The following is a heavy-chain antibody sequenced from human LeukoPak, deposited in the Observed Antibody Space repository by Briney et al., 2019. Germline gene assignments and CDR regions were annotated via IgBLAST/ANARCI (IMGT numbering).Heavy chain of an antibody. J-gene: IGHJ4*02. D-gene: IGHD3-10*01. CDR1: GFTFSSYA. CDR3: AKDQHYYGSGIDY. Sequence: GRSLRLSCAASGFTFSSYAMHWVRQAPGKGLEWVAVISYDGSNKYYADSVKGRFTISRDNSKNTLYLQMNSLRAEDTAVYYCAKDQHYYGSGIDYWGQGTLVTVSS. CDR2: ISYDGSNK. V-gene: IGHV3-30-3*01.